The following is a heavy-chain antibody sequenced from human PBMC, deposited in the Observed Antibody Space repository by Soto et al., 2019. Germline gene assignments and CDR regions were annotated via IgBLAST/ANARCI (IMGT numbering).Heavy chain of an antibody. V-gene: IGHV4-31*03. CDR3: ARSVFP. Sequence: QVQLQESGPGLVKPSQTLSLTCTVSGGSISSGGYYWTWIRQHPGKGLELIGYIYYSGSTYYNPSLKSRFTIAVDTSKNLFSLTLCSVTAADTAVYYCARSVFPWGQGTLVTVSS. CDR2: IYYSGST. J-gene: IGHJ5*02. CDR1: GGSISSGGYY.